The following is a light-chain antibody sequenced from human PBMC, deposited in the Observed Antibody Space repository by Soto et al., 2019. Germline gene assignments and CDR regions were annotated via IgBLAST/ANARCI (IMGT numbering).Light chain of an antibody. CDR3: QQLNSYPRT. J-gene: IGKJ1*01. Sequence: IQLTQSPSSLSASVGDRVTITCRASQGISSYLAWYQQKPGKAPKLLIYAASTLLGGVPSRFSGSGSGTEFTLTISSLQPEDFATYYCQQLNSYPRTFGQGTKVEI. CDR1: QGISSY. CDR2: AAS. V-gene: IGKV1-9*01.